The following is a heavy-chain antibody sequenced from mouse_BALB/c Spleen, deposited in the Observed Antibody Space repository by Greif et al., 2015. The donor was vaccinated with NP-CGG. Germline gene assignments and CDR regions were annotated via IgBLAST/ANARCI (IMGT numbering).Heavy chain of an antibody. CDR3: AREYGNYFDY. J-gene: IGHJ2*01. Sequence: EVMLMESGGGLVQPGGSLRLSCATSGFTFTDYYMSWVRQPPGKALEWLGFIRNKANGYTTEYSASVKGRFTISRDNSQSVLYLQMNTLRAEDSATYYCAREYGNYFDYWGQGTTLTVSS. CDR1: GFTFTDYY. V-gene: IGHV7-3*02. CDR2: IRNKANGYTT. D-gene: IGHD2-10*02.